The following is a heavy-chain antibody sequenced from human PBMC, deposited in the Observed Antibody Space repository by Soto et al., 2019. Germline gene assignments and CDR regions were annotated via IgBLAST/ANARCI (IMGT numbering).Heavy chain of an antibody. CDR3: AKDRDGAAAGPTKFYGMDV. CDR1: GFTFSSYA. D-gene: IGHD6-13*01. V-gene: IGHV3-23*01. Sequence: VQLLESGGGLVQPVGSLRLSCAASGFTFSSYAMSWVRQAPGKGLEWVSVISGSGDSTYYADSVRGRFTISRDNSKNTLYLQMNSLRAEDTAVYYCAKDRDGAAAGPTKFYGMDVWGQGTTVTVSS. CDR2: ISGSGDST. J-gene: IGHJ6*02.